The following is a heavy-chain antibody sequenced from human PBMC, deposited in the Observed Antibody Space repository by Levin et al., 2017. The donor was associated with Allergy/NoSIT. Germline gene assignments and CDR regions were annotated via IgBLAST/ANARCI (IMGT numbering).Heavy chain of an antibody. Sequence: GESLKISCQCSGYRFSRYWIAWVRQMPGKGLEWMGIIYPGDSDVRYSPSFQGRVTISVDKSISTSYLQWRSLMASDTATYYCARKGGEGGPWEYVAFYVWGQGTNVIVSS. CDR1: GYRFSRYW. J-gene: IGHJ3*01. CDR3: ARKGGEGGPWEYVAFYV. D-gene: IGHD2-21*01. V-gene: IGHV5-51*01. CDR2: IYPGDSDV.